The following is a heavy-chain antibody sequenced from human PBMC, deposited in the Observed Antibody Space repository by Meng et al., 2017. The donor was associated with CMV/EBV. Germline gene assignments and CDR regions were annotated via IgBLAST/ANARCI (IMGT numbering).Heavy chain of an antibody. Sequence: GGSLRLSCAASGFIFNNYVMHWVRQAPGKGLEWVAFIRNDGSNKYYAESVKGRFTISRDNSRNTLYLQMNSLRAEDTAVYYCARDLGYGDYVGYFDYWGQGTLVTVSS. CDR1: GFIFNNYV. CDR2: IRNDGSNK. V-gene: IGHV3-30*02. CDR3: ARDLGYGDYVGYFDY. D-gene: IGHD4-17*01. J-gene: IGHJ4*02.